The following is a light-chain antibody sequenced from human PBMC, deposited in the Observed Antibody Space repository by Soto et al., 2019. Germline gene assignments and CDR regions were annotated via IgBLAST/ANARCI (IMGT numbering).Light chain of an antibody. J-gene: IGLJ2*01. CDR1: SSDVGGYNY. CDR2: EVS. CDR3: SSYTISSTLV. V-gene: IGLV2-14*01. Sequence: QSALTQPASVSGSPGQSITISCTGTSSDVGGYNYVSWYQQHPGKAPKLMIYEVSNRPSGVSNRFSGSKSGNTASLTISGLQAEDESDYYCSSYTISSTLVFGGGTKPTV.